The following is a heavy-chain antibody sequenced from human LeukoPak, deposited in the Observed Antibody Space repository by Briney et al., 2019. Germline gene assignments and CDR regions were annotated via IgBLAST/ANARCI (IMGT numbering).Heavy chain of an antibody. D-gene: IGHD6-19*01. V-gene: IGHV4-59*01. J-gene: IGHJ3*02. Sequence: PSETLSLTCTVSGGSIISYYWTWIRQPPGKGLEWLGYVYHGGSTKYNPSLKSRVTISVDMSKNQFSLKLSSVTAADTAIYYCARRVAVSPFYGFDIWGQGTMVTVSS. CDR2: VYHGGST. CDR3: ARRVAVSPFYGFDI. CDR1: GGSIISYY.